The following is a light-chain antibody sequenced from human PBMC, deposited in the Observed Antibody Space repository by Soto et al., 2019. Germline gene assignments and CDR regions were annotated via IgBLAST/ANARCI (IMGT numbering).Light chain of an antibody. CDR1: QSFSSN. CDR3: QQHGQWPIT. Sequence: EIVLTQSPGTLSLSPVERATLSCRASQSFSSNLAWYQQKPGQAPRLLIYGISKRATDIPDRFSGSGSGTEFTLTISSLQPEDFATYYCQQHGQWPITFGQGTRLEIK. J-gene: IGKJ5*01. V-gene: IGKV3D-15*01. CDR2: GIS.